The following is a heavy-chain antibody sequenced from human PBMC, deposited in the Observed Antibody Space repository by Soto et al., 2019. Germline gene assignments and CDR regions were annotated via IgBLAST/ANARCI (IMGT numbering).Heavy chain of an antibody. CDR3: ARSPPVYCERVSSRSYCYYERKGV. CDR1: GYMFTAYS. J-gene: IGHJ6*03. V-gene: IGHV1-18*04. CDR2: ISPSNGET. D-gene: IGHD2-21*02. Sequence: ASVKVSCKASGYMFTAYSISWVRQAPCQVLEWMGWISPSNGETNFAQKFQDRVTLTTDTSTSTVYMDLTSLGSDDTAVYFCARSPPVYCERVSSRSYCYYERKGVWG.